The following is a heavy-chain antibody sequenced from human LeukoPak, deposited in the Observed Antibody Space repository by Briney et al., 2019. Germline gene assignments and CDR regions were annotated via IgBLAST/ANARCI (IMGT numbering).Heavy chain of an antibody. CDR2: ISGGGGGT. J-gene: IGHJ6*02. CDR3: AKFRRSGITMVRGVIPLSYGMDV. Sequence: GGSLRLSCAASRFTFSSYAMSWLPQAPGKGREWVSAISGGGGGTYYAVSVQGRFTSSRDNSKNTLYLQMNSLRAEDTAVYYCAKFRRSGITMVRGVIPLSYGMDVWGQGTTVTVSS. D-gene: IGHD3-10*01. V-gene: IGHV3-23*01. CDR1: RFTFSSYA.